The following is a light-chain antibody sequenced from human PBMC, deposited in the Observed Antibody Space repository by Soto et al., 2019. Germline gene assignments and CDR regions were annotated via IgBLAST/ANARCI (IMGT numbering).Light chain of an antibody. CDR3: QQYETWPPRFT. V-gene: IGKV3-15*01. J-gene: IGKJ3*01. Sequence: EIELTQTPATLSVSPGERATLSCRASQSVSSNLAWYQHKPGQAPRLLIYGASSRATGIPARFSGSGFATEFTLTISSLQSEDFAVYYCQQYETWPPRFTFGPGTKVDIK. CDR2: GAS. CDR1: QSVSSN.